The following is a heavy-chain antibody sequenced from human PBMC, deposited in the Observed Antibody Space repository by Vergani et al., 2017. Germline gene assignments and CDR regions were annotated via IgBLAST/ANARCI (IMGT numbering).Heavy chain of an antibody. D-gene: IGHD1-20*01. Sequence: VEAGGGLVQPGGSLRLSCTASGFTFQAFAFHWVRQVSGRGLEWVSGIDRNYGVKNGNSFEGRFSISRVNAKKAVFLQMNSLRVEDTAVYYCARAYGRYDWFDYWGQRTLVTVSS. V-gene: IGHV3-9*01. CDR3: ARAYGRYDWFDY. CDR1: GFTFQAFA. J-gene: IGHJ4*01. CDR2: IDRNYGVK.